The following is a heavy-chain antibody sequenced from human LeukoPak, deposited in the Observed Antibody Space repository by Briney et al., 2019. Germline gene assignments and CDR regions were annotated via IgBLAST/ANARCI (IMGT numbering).Heavy chain of an antibody. V-gene: IGHV4-4*07. J-gene: IGHJ6*03. D-gene: IGHD3-3*01. CDR1: GGSISSYY. CDR2: IYTSGST. CDR3: ARGVQYYDFWSGRYYYMDV. Sequence: PSETLSLTCTVSGGSISSYYWSWIRQPAGKGLEWIGRIYTSGSTNYNPSLKSRVTISIDKSTNQFSLKLSSVTAAHTAVYVCARGVQYYDFWSGRYYYMDVWGKGTTVTVSS.